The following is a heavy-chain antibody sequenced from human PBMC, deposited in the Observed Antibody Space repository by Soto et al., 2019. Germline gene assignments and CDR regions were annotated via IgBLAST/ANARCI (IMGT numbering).Heavy chain of an antibody. V-gene: IGHV4-30-4*01. CDR2: IYYSGST. CDR3: ARERPDGSRLDP. Sequence: QVQLQESGPGLVKPSQTRSLTCTVSGGSISSGDYYWSWIRQPPGKGLEWIGYIYYSGSTYYNPPLTSRVTIPADTSKNQFSLKLSSVTAADTAVYYCARERPDGSRLDPWGQGTLVTVSS. CDR1: GGSISSGDYY. D-gene: IGHD6-13*01. J-gene: IGHJ5*02.